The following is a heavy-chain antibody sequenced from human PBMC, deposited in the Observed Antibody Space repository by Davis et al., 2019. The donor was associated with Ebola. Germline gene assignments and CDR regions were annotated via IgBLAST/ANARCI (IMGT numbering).Heavy chain of an antibody. J-gene: IGHJ4*02. Sequence: GESLKISCAASGFAFSDYWMSWVRQAPGKALEWVANIRQDGGEKYYVDSVRGRFTISRDNAKTSLYLQMNSLRAEDTAVYYCAGDQGDSWGQGTPVTVSS. CDR3: AGDQGDS. CDR2: IRQDGGEK. V-gene: IGHV3-7*01. CDR1: GFAFSDYW.